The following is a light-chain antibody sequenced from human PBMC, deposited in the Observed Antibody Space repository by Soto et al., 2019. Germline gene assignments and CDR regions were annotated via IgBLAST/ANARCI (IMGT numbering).Light chain of an antibody. CDR2: EVT. Sequence: QSVLTQPASVSGSPGQSITISCTGTSSDVGGYNYVSWYQQHPGTAPKLMIYEVTNRPSGVSNRFSGSKSGNTASLTISGLQAEDEADYYCSSYTSSSIPPYVFGTGTKVTVL. V-gene: IGLV2-14*01. CDR3: SSYTSSSIPPYV. J-gene: IGLJ1*01. CDR1: SSDVGGYNY.